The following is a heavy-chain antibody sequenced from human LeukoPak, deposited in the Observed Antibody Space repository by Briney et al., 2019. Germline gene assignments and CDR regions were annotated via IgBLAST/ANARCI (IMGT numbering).Heavy chain of an antibody. V-gene: IGHV1-69*13. CDR2: IIPIFGTA. D-gene: IGHD1-14*01. Sequence: SVKVSCKASGGTFSSYAISWVRQAPGQGLEWMGGIIPIFGTANYALKFQGRVTITADESTSTAYMELSSLRSEDTAVYYCARYNPEAGDAFDIWGQGTMVTVSS. CDR1: GGTFSSYA. CDR3: ARYNPEAGDAFDI. J-gene: IGHJ3*02.